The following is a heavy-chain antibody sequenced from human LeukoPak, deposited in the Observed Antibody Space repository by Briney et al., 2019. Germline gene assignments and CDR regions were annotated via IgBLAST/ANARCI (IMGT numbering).Heavy chain of an antibody. CDR1: GFTFTRFN. V-gene: IGHV3-21*01. D-gene: IGHD2-2*01. J-gene: IGHJ4*02. CDR2: ITTSGTYI. CDR3: ARKYCSTTSCLFDN. Sequence: PGGSLRLSCAASGFTFTRFNMNWVRQAPGKGLELVSSITTSGTYIYYADSVKGRFTISRDNAKNSLYLQMNSLRAEDTAVYYCARKYCSTTSCLFDNWGQGTLVTVSS.